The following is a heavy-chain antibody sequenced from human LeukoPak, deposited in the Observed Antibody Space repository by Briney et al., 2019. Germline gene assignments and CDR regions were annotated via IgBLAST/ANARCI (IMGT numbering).Heavy chain of an antibody. J-gene: IGHJ3*02. CDR2: INPNSGGT. V-gene: IGHV1-2*02. CDR3: AREPQPGIVGDAFDI. D-gene: IGHD2-21*01. CDR1: GYTFTGYY. Sequence: GASVKVSCKASGYTFTGYYMHWVRQAPGQGLEWMGWINPNSGGTNYAQKFQGRVTMTRDTSISTAYMELSRLRSDDTAVYYCAREPQPGIVGDAFDIWGQGTMVTVSS.